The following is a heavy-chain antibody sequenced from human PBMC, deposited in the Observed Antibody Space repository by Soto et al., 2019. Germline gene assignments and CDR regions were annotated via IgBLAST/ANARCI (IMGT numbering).Heavy chain of an antibody. Sequence: ASVKVSWKVSGYTLTELSMHWVRQAPGKGLEWMGGFDPEDGETIYAQKFQGRVTMTEDTSTDTAYMELSSLRSEDTAVYYCATATRYCISTSCYAPFDYWGQGTLVTVSS. CDR2: FDPEDGET. D-gene: IGHD2-2*01. CDR1: GYTLTELS. J-gene: IGHJ4*02. CDR3: ATATRYCISTSCYAPFDY. V-gene: IGHV1-24*01.